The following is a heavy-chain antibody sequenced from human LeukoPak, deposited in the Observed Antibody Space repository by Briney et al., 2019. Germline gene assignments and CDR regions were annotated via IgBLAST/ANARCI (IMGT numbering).Heavy chain of an antibody. V-gene: IGHV4-34*01. Sequence: SETLSLTCAVYGGSFSGYYWSWIRQPPGKGLEWIGESNHSGSTNYNPSLKSRVTISVDTSNNQFSLKLSSVTAADTAVYYCARGIDGGYDSWGQGTLVTVSS. CDR2: SNHSGST. CDR3: ARGIDGGYDS. D-gene: IGHD5-12*01. J-gene: IGHJ4*02. CDR1: GGSFSGYY.